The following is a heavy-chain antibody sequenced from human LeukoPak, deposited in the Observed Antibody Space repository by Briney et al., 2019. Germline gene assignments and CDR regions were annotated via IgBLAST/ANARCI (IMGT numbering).Heavy chain of an antibody. J-gene: IGHJ5*02. Sequence: PSETLSLTCTVSGGSISSYYWSWIRQPPGKGLEWIGYIYYSGSTNYNPSLKSRVTISVDTSKNQFSLKLSSVTAADTAVYYCARDVGGYYYGSGSLDYPDNWLDPWGQGTLVTVSS. V-gene: IGHV4-59*12. D-gene: IGHD3-10*01. CDR3: ARDVGGYYYGSGSLDYPDNWLDP. CDR2: IYYSGST. CDR1: GGSISSYY.